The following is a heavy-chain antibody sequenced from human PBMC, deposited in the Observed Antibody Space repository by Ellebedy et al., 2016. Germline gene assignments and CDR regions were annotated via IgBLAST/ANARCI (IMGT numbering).Heavy chain of an antibody. CDR3: ARGQCSGINCYLKFDY. D-gene: IGHD2-15*01. V-gene: IGHV4-34*01. CDR2: INHSGSS. Sequence: WIRQPPGKGLEWIGEINHSGSSNYNPSLTSRVTISVDTSRNQFSVRLSSVTAADTAVYYCARGQCSGINCYLKFDYWGQGILVTVSS. J-gene: IGHJ4*02.